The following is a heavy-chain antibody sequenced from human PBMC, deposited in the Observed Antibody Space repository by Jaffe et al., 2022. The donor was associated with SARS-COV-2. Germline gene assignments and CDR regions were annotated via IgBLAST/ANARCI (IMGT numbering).Heavy chain of an antibody. J-gene: IGHJ6*02. CDR3: ARSKLPYYYYGMDV. CDR1: GFTVSSNY. Sequence: EVQLVESGGGLIQPGGSLRLSCAASGFTVSSNYMSWVRQAPGKGLEWVSVIYSGGSTYYADSVKGRFTISRDNSKNTLYLQMNSLRAEDTAVYYCARSKLPYYYYGMDVWGQGTTVTVSS. V-gene: IGHV3-53*01. CDR2: IYSGGST.